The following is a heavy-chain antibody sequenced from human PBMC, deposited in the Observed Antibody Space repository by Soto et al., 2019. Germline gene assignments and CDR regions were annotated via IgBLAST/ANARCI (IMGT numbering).Heavy chain of an antibody. CDR3: ASCEYDFWRGNTNSSDP. J-gene: IGHJ5*02. Sequence: SETLSLTCTVSGCSISSYYWSWIRQPPGKGLEWIGYIYYSGSTNYNPSLKSRVTISVDTSKNQFSLKLSSVTAADTAVYYCASCEYDFWRGNTNSSDPSGQGPRVTVAS. V-gene: IGHV4-59*12. CDR2: IYYSGST. CDR1: GCSISSYY. D-gene: IGHD3-3*01.